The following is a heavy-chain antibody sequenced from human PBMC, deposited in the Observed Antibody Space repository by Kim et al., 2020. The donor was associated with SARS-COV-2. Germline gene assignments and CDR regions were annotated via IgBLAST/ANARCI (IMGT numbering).Heavy chain of an antibody. CDR3: ARPPEGVTPVRYDY. Sequence: GGSLRLSCAASGFTFSSYAMHRVRQAPGKGLEWVAVISYDGSNKYYADSVKGRFTISRDNSKNTLYLQMNSLRAEDTAVDYCARPPEGVTPVRYDYWGQG. CDR2: ISYDGSNK. D-gene: IGHD4-4*01. CDR1: GFTFSSYA. J-gene: IGHJ4*02. V-gene: IGHV3-30*04.